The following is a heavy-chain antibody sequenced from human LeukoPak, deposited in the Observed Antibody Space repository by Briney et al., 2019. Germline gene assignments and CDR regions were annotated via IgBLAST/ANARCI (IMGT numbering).Heavy chain of an antibody. CDR3: AKVTYGSGTYGAFDS. J-gene: IGHJ4*02. CDR1: GFTFSGSG. V-gene: IGHV3-30*02. Sequence: GGSLRLSCAASGFTFSGSGMHWVRQAPGKGLEWVAFIRNDGTNKYYAESVKGRFTISRDNSKNTLYLQMNSLRAEDTAVYYCAKVTYGSGTYGAFDSWGQGTLVTVSS. D-gene: IGHD3-10*01. CDR2: IRNDGTNK.